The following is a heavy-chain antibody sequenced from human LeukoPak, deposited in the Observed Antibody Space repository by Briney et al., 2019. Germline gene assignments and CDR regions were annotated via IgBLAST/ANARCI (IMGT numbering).Heavy chain of an antibody. CDR1: GYTFTSYG. D-gene: IGHD3-10*01. Sequence: EASVKVSCKASGYTFTSYGISWVRQAPGQGLEWMGWISAYNGNTNYAQKLQGRVTMTTDTSTSTAYMELRSLRSDDTAVYYCARSVLLWFGELFPAYYFDYWGQGTLVTVSS. CDR2: ISAYNGNT. J-gene: IGHJ4*02. CDR3: ARSVLLWFGELFPAYYFDY. V-gene: IGHV1-18*01.